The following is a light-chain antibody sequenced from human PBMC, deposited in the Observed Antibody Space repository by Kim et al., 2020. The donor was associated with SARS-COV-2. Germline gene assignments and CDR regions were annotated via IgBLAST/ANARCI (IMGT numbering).Light chain of an antibody. Sequence: SVSPGERATLSCRASQSVSSNLAWYQQKPGQAPRLLIYGASTRATGIPARFSGGGSGTEFTLTISGLQSEDFAVYYCQQYNNWRYTFGQGTKLEIK. CDR1: QSVSSN. CDR3: QQYNNWRYT. J-gene: IGKJ2*01. CDR2: GAS. V-gene: IGKV3-15*01.